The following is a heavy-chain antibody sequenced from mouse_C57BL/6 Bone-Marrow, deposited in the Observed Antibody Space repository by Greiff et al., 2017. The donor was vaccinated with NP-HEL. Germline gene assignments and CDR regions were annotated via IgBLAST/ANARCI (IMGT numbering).Heavy chain of an antibody. Sequence: VQLKQSGPELVKPGASVKISCKASGYSFTGYYMNWVKQSPEKSLEWIGEINPSTGGTTYNQKFKAKATLTVDKSSSTAYMQLQSLTSEDSAVYYCARATTVVATRGYYFDYWGQGTTLTVSS. CDR1: GYSFTGYY. D-gene: IGHD1-1*01. CDR3: ARATTVVATRGYYFDY. CDR2: INPSTGGT. J-gene: IGHJ2*01. V-gene: IGHV1-42*01.